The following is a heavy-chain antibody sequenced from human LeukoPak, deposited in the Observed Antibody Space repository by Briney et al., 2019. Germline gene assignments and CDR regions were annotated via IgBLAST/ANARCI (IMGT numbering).Heavy chain of an antibody. CDR1: GFTFSSYS. J-gene: IGHJ6*02. CDR3: SWLAGLHYYYGMDV. CDR2: ISSSSSYI. D-gene: IGHD3-22*01. V-gene: IGHV3-21*01. Sequence: KPGGSLRLSCAASGFTFSSYSMNWVRQAPGKGLEWVSSISSSSSYIYYADSVKGRFTISRDNAKNSLYLQMNSLRAEDTAVYYCSWLAGLHYYYGMDVWGQGTTVTVSS.